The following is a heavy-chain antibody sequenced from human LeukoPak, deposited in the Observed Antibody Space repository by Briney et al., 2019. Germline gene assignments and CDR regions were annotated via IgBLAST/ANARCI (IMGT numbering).Heavy chain of an antibody. Sequence: PGGSLRLSCAASGFTFSSYSMNWVRQAPGKGLEWVSYISSRSATIYYADSVKGRFTISRDNAKNSLYLQMNSLRAEDTAVYYCARDRMVRGVHDYWGQGTLVTVSS. CDR3: ARDRMVRGVHDY. CDR1: GFTFSSYS. V-gene: IGHV3-48*04. CDR2: ISSRSATI. D-gene: IGHD3-10*01. J-gene: IGHJ4*02.